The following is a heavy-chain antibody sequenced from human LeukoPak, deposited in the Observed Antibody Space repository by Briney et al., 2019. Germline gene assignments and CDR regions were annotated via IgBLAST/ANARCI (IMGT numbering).Heavy chain of an antibody. V-gene: IGHV3-66*01. CDR2: IYSGGST. CDR1: GFTVSSNY. Sequence: GGSLRLSCSASGFTVSSNYMSWVRQAPGKGLEWVSIIYSGGSTYYADSVKGRFTISRDNSKNTLYLQMNSLRAEDTAVYYCARDFRGYSYAQIAFDIWGQGTMVTVS. D-gene: IGHD5-18*01. CDR3: ARDFRGYSYAQIAFDI. J-gene: IGHJ3*02.